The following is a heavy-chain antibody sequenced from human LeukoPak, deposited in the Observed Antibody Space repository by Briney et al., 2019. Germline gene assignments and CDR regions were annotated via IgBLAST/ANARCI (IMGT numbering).Heavy chain of an antibody. D-gene: IGHD3-22*01. Sequence: ASVKVSCKASGYTFTGYYMHWVRQAPGQGLEWMGWINPNSGGTNYAQKFQGRVTMTRDTSISTAYMELSRLRSDDTAEYYCASSSPYGYDSSYYWGQGTLVTVSS. CDR2: INPNSGGT. CDR1: GYTFTGYY. CDR3: ASSSPYGYDSSYY. J-gene: IGHJ4*02. V-gene: IGHV1-2*02.